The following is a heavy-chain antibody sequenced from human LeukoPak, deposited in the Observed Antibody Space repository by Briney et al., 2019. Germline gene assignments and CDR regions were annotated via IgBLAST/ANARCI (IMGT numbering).Heavy chain of an antibody. CDR2: INPNSGGT. J-gene: IGHJ4*02. CDR3: ARDQLGNYYDSSGYSK. V-gene: IGHV1-2*02. CDR1: GYTFTGYY. D-gene: IGHD3-22*01. Sequence: ASVKVSCKASGYTFTGYYMHWVRQAPGQGLEWTGWINPNSGGTNYAQKFQGRVTMTRDTSISTAYMELSRLRSDDTAVYYCARDQLGNYYDSSGYSKWGQGTLVTVSS.